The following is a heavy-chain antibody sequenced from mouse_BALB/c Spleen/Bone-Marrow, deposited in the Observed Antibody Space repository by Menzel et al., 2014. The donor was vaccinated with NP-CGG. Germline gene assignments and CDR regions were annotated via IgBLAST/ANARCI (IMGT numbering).Heavy chain of an antibody. J-gene: IGHJ1*01. V-gene: IGHV4-1*02. D-gene: IGHD1-1*01. CDR2: INPDSSTI. CDR1: GFDFSSYW. CDR3: ARFNYYGNLFV. Sequence: EVKLMESGGGLVHPGGSLKLSCAASGFDFSSYWMSWVRQAPGKGLEWIGEINPDSSTINYTPSLKDKFIISRDNAKNMLYLQMSKVRSEDTALYYCARFNYYGNLFVWGAGTTVTVSS.